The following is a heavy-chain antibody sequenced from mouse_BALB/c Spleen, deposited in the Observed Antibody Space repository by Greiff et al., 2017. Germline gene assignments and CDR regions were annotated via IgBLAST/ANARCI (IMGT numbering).Heavy chain of an antibody. J-gene: IGHJ2*01. CDR2: IWAGGST. CDR3: ARESGSMITTFDY. D-gene: IGHD2-4*01. CDR1: GFSLTSYG. V-gene: IGHV2-9*02. Sequence: VKLMESGPGLVAPSQSLSITCTVSGFSLTSYGVHWVRQPPGKGLEWLGVIWAGGSTNYNSALMSRLSISKDNSKSQVFLKMNSLQTDDTAMYYCARESGSMITTFDYWGQGTTLTVSS.